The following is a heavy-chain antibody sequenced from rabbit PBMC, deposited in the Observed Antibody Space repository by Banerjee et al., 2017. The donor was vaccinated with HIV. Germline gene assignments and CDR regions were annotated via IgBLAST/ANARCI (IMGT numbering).Heavy chain of an antibody. V-gene: IGHV1S40*01. D-gene: IGHD1-1*01. CDR1: GFDFSRNT. CDR2: IYADGSGYT. Sequence: QSLEESGGGLVQPEGSLTLTCKASGFDFSRNTMCWVRQAPGKGLEWIACIYADGSGYTYYASWAKGRFTISKTSSTTVTLQMTSLTAADTATYFCARVNAGSSGYPYYFNLWGPGTLVTVS. J-gene: IGHJ4*01. CDR3: ARVNAGSSGYPYYFNL.